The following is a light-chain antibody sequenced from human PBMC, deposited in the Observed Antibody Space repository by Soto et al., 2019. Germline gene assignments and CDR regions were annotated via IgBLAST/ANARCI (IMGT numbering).Light chain of an antibody. CDR2: DVS. V-gene: IGLV2-11*01. CDR3: CSYAGSYTYVL. Sequence: QSVLTQPRSVSGSPGQSVTISCTGTTSDVGGYNYVSWYQQHPGKAPKLMIYDVSKRPSGVPDRLSGSKSGNTASLTISGLQAEDEADYYCCSYAGSYTYVLFGGGTKVTV. CDR1: TSDVGGYNY. J-gene: IGLJ2*01.